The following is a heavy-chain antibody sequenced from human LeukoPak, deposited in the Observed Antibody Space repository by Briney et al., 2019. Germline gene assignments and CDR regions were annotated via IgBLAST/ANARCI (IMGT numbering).Heavy chain of an antibody. CDR3: VKDLSYESSGHVLEY. V-gene: IGHV3-43*01. CDR2: ISWDGTT. CDR1: GFTFEDYT. Sequence: GGSLRLSCVASGFTFEDYTLHWVRQAPGKTLEWVSLISWDGTTYYTDSVKGRFTISRDNSKNSLYLQMDTLRSEDTAFYYCVKDLSYESSGHVLEYWGQGTLVTVSS. D-gene: IGHD3-22*01. J-gene: IGHJ4*02.